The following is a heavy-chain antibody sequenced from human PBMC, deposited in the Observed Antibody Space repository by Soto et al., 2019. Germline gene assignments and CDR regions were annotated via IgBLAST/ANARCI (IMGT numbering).Heavy chain of an antibody. CDR2: ISSSGSTI. V-gene: IGHV3-48*03. Sequence: PGGSLRLSCAASGFTFSSYEMNWVRQAPGKGLEWISYISSSGSTIYYADSVKGRFTISRDNAKNSLYLQMNSLRAEDTAVYYCARSDFWSGYLDYFDYWGQGTLVTVSS. D-gene: IGHD3-3*01. CDR1: GFTFSSYE. CDR3: ARSDFWSGYLDYFDY. J-gene: IGHJ4*02.